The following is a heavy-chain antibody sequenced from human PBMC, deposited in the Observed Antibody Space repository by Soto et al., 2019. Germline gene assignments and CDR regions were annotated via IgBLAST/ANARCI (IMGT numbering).Heavy chain of an antibody. CDR2: IYYSGST. Sequence: XXTLSLPFTVSGGSIRSYYWSWILQPPGKGLEWIGYIYYSGSTNYNPSLKSRVTISVDTSKNQFSLKLSSVTAADTAVYYCARALFGRSTWFDPWGQGTLVTVSS. J-gene: IGHJ5*02. CDR3: ARALFGRSTWFDP. CDR1: GGSIRSYY. V-gene: IGHV4-59*01. D-gene: IGHD3-16*01.